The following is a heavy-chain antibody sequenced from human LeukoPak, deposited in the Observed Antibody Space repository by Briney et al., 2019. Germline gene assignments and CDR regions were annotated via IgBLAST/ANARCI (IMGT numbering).Heavy chain of an antibody. D-gene: IGHD6-13*01. CDR2: ISGSGGST. Sequence: PGGSLRLSCAASGLTFSSHWMHWVRQAPGKGLEWVSAISGSGGSTYYADSVKGRFTISRDNSKNTLYLQMNSLRAEDTAVYYCAKVGSSWYYYYGMDVWGQGTTVTVSS. CDR3: AKVGSSWYYYYGMDV. J-gene: IGHJ6*02. V-gene: IGHV3-23*01. CDR1: GLTFSSHW.